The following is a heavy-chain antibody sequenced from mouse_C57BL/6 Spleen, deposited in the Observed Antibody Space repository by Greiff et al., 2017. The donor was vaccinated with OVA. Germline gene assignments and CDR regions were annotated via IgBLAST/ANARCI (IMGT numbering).Heavy chain of an antibody. CDR1: GYSFTGYY. V-gene: IGHV1-42*01. CDR2: INPSTGGT. CDR3: ARGDGYYTDY. Sequence: VQLQQSGPELVKPGASVKISCKASGYSFTGYYMNWVKQSPEKSLEWIGEINPSTGGTTYNQKFKAKATLTVDKSSSTAYMQLKSLTSEDSAVYYCARGDGYYTDYWGQGTTLTVSS. D-gene: IGHD2-3*01. J-gene: IGHJ2*01.